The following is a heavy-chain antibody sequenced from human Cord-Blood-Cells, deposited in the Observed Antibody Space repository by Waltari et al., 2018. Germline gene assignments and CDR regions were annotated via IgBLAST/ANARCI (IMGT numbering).Heavy chain of an antibody. CDR1: GYPFTSYA. CDR3: ARHYYDSSGYYFDY. D-gene: IGHD3-22*01. V-gene: IGHV1-3*01. J-gene: IGHJ4*02. Sequence: QVQLVQSGAEVKKPGASVKVSCKASGYPFTSYAMHWVRHAPGQRLEWMGGINAGNGNTKYSQKFQGRVTITRDTSASTAYMELSSLRSEDTAVYYCARHYYDSSGYYFDYWGQGTLVTVSS. CDR2: INAGNGNT.